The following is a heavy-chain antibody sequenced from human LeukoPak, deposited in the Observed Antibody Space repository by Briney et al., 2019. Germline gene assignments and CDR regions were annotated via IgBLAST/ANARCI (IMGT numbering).Heavy chain of an antibody. V-gene: IGHV5-51*01. CDR1: GYDFTNHW. CDR3: ARHPFGATGHFDY. Sequence: PGESLKISCRTSGYDFTNHWIGWVRQMPGKGLEWMAIIYPGDSDTRYGPSFQGQVTISADKSISTAYLQWTSLKASDTAMYYYARHPFGATGHFDYWGQGTLVTVSS. J-gene: IGHJ4*02. CDR2: IYPGDSDT. D-gene: IGHD3-16*01.